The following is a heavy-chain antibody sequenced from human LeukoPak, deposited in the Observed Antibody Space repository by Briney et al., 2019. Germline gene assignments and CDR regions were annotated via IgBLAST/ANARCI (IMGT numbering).Heavy chain of an antibody. CDR3: ATKQWLAPPPDS. CDR1: GFTFSSHD. CDR2: IGISDTAT. V-gene: IGHV3-48*03. Sequence: PGGPLRLSCVASGFTFSSHDMNWVRQAPGKGLEWISYIGISDTATLYSDAVKGRFTVSRDNADNTMFLQMNSVRDEDTAVYYCATKQWLAPPPDSWGQGTPVTLSS. J-gene: IGHJ4*02. D-gene: IGHD6-19*01.